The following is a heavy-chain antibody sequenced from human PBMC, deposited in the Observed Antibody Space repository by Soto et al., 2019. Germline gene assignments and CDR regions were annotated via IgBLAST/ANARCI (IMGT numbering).Heavy chain of an antibody. Sequence: PGGSLSLSCAASGFTFSSYAMSWVRQAPGKGLEWVSATSGSGGSTYYADSVKGRFTISRDNSKNTLYLQMNSLRAEDTAVYYCAASSHRKSALSSSNYYYYMDVWGKGTTVTVSS. D-gene: IGHD6-6*01. V-gene: IGHV3-23*01. CDR2: TSGSGGST. J-gene: IGHJ6*03. CDR1: GFTFSSYA. CDR3: AASSHRKSALSSSNYYYYMDV.